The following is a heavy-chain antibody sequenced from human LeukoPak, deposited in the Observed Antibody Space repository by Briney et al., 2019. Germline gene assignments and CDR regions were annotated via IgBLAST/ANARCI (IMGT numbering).Heavy chain of an antibody. CDR2: IYSDGRT. V-gene: IGHV3-53*01. CDR3: ARAKRNAFDI. CDR1: GFTVSSSY. J-gene: IGHJ3*02. Sequence: GGSLRLSCAASGFTVSSSYMSWVRQAPGKGLEWVSEIYSDGRTYYAASVKGRFSISRDNAKSSLYLQMNSLRAEDTAVYYCARAKRNAFDIWGQGTMVTVSS.